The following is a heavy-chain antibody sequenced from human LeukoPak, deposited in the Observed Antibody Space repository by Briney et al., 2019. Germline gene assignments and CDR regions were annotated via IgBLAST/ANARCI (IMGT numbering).Heavy chain of an antibody. CDR2: IYYSGST. CDR1: GGSISSGDYY. J-gene: IGHJ3*02. Sequence: SQTLSLTCTVSGGSISSGDYYWSWIRQPPGKGLEWIGYIYYSGSTYYNPSLKSRVTISVGTSKNQFSLKLSSVTAADTAVYYCARVLPGYFAFDIWGQGTMVTVSS. CDR3: ARVLPGYFAFDI. V-gene: IGHV4-30-4*01. D-gene: IGHD2-21*01.